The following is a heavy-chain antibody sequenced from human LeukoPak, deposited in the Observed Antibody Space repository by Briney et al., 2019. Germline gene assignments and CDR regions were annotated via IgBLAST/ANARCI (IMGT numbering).Heavy chain of an antibody. CDR3: ARDIGGSYSAIDY. Sequence: PGGSLRLSCAGSGFTFSFYSLNWVRQAPGRGLEWVSFISGSGSDIFYADSVKGRFTISRDNAKNSVSPQMDSLRGDDTAEYYCARDIGGSYSAIDYWGQETLVTVSS. J-gene: IGHJ4*02. D-gene: IGHD1-26*01. CDR1: GFTFSFYS. V-gene: IGHV3-21*01. CDR2: ISGSGSDI.